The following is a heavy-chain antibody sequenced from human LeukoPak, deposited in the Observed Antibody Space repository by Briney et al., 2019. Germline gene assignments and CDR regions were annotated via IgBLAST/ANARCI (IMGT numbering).Heavy chain of an antibody. CDR3: ARVGFWSGYNWFDP. CDR2: IYSGGST. Sequence: GGSLRLSCAAPGFTVSSNYMSWVRQAPGKGLEWVSVIYSGGSTYFADSVKGRFTISRDNSKNTLYLQMDSLRAEDTAVYYCARVGFWSGYNWFDPWGQGTLVTVSS. V-gene: IGHV3-53*01. J-gene: IGHJ5*02. D-gene: IGHD3-3*01. CDR1: GFTVSSNY.